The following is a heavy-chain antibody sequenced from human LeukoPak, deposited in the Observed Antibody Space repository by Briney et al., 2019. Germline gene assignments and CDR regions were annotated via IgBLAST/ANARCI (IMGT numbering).Heavy chain of an antibody. J-gene: IGHJ4*02. CDR3: ARRGTSSSWAHFDY. D-gene: IGHD6-13*01. CDR2: IKQDGSEK. V-gene: IGHV3-7*05. Sequence: PGGSLRLSCAASGFTFSSYWMTWVRQAPGKGLEWVANIKQDGSEKYYVDSVKGRFTISGDNAKNSLYLQMNSLEAEDTAVYYCARRGTSSSWAHFDYWGQGTLVTVSS. CDR1: GFTFSSYW.